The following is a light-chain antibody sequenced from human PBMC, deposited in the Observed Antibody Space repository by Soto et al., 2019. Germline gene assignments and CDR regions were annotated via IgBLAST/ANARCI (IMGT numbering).Light chain of an antibody. Sequence: EIVLTQSPVTLSLSPGEGATLSCRASQSVTGTNLAWYQQRAGQAPRLLIYDAVRRATGIPDRFSGSGSGTDFTLTISRLEPEDSAVYYCHQYGSSLGTFGQGTKVEI. CDR2: DAV. CDR3: HQYGSSLGT. CDR1: QSVTGTN. V-gene: IGKV3-20*01. J-gene: IGKJ2*01.